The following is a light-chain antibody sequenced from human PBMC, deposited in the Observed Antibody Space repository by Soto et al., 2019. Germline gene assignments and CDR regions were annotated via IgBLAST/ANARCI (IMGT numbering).Light chain of an antibody. J-gene: IGKJ1*01. CDR2: GAS. V-gene: IGKV3-20*01. CDR3: QQYGDSPPWT. Sequence: EIVLTQSPGTLSLSPGEGATLSCRASQSVSSSYLAWYQQKPGQAPRLLIYGASSRATGIPDRFSGGGSGTYFTLTISRLEPEDFAVYYCQQYGDSPPWTFGQGTKVEVK. CDR1: QSVSSSY.